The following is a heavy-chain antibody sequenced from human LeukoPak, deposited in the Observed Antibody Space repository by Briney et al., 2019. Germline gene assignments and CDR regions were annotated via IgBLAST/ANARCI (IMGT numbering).Heavy chain of an antibody. CDR1: GFTFSSYW. CDR2: IKQDGSEK. J-gene: IGHJ4*02. D-gene: IGHD3-10*01. CDR3: ARDKAYYGSGSYLDY. Sequence: GGSLRLSCAASGFTFSSYWMSWVRQAPGKGLEWVANIKQDGSEKYYVDSVEGRFTISRDNAKNSLYLQMNSLRAEDTAVYYYARDKAYYGSGSYLDYWGQGTLVTVSS. V-gene: IGHV3-7*03.